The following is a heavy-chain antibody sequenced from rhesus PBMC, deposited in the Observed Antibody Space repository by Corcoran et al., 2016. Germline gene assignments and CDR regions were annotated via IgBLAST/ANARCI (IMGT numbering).Heavy chain of an antibody. CDR2: ISGSSGST. CDR1: GYSISSGYY. Sequence: QVQLQESGPGLVKPSETLSLTCAVSGYSISSGYYWGWIRQPPGKGLEYIGYISGSSGSTYYNTSLKTRVTISKDTYKHQCSLKLSSVTAADTAVYYCARRYSSWSTAYFDYWGQGVLVTVSS. CDR3: ARRYSSWSTAYFDY. D-gene: IGHD6-13*01. V-gene: IGHV4-99*01. J-gene: IGHJ4*01.